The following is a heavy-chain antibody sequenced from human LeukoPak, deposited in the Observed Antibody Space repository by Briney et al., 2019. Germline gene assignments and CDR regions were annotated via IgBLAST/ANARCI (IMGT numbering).Heavy chain of an antibody. CDR3: ARFGRDGYNC. V-gene: IGHV4-34*01. D-gene: IGHD5-24*01. J-gene: IGHJ4*02. CDR2: INHSGST. Sequence: KTSETLSLTCAVYGGSFSGYYWSWIRQPPGKGLEWIGEINHSGSTNYNPSLKSRVTISVDTSKNQFSLKLSSVTVADTAVYYCARFGRDGYNCWGQGTLVTVSS. CDR1: GGSFSGYY.